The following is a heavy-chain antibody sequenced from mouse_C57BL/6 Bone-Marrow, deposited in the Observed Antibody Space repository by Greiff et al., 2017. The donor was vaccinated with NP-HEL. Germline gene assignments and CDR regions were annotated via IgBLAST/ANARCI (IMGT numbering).Heavy chain of an antibody. CDR3: ARDITTVVEPFFDY. J-gene: IGHJ2*01. Sequence: EVKLMESGGDLVKPGGSLKLSCAASGFTFSSYGMSWVRQTPDKRLEWVATISSGGSYTYYPDSVKGRFTISRDNAKNTLYLQMSSLKSEDTAMYYCARDITTVVEPFFDYWGQGTTLTVSS. V-gene: IGHV5-6*01. D-gene: IGHD1-1*01. CDR1: GFTFSSYG. CDR2: ISSGGSYT.